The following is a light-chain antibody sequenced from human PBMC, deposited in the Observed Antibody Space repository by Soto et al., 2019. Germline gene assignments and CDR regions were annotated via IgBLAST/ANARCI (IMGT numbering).Light chain of an antibody. J-gene: IGKJ4*01. CDR1: QRIGTNS. CDR3: QQYAKIPLT. CDR2: GAS. V-gene: IGKV3-20*01. Sequence: EIVLTQSPGTLSLSPGNRATLSCTASQRIGTNSLAWFQQKPDHAPTLLIYGASARVPGIPDRFSGSGSGTDFTLTISRLEHEDFAVYYCQQYAKIPLTFGGGTKVEIK.